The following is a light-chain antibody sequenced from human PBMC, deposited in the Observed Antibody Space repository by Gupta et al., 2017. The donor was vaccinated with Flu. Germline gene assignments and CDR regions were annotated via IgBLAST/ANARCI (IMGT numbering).Light chain of an antibody. CDR1: QSVLYSSNNKNY. Sequence: DIGMTQSPDSLAWSLGERAPINCKSSQSVLYSSNNKNYLAWYQQKPGHPPKLLIYWASTRESGVPDRFSDSGSGTDFSLTISSLQAEDGAVYYCQQYYSTPYSFGQGTKLEIK. J-gene: IGKJ2*03. CDR3: QQYYSTPYS. CDR2: WAS. V-gene: IGKV4-1*01.